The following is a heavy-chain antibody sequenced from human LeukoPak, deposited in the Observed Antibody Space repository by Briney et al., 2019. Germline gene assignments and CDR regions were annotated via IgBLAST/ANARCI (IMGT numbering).Heavy chain of an antibody. CDR1: GFTISTYW. D-gene: IGHD6-13*01. Sequence: GGSLRLSCTASGFTISTYWMSWVRQAPGKGLEWVANINQDGSKKYYVDSVKGRFTISRDNVKNPVYLQMNSLRAEDTAVYSCARAVAAADSYWGRGTLVTVSS. CDR3: ARAVAAADSY. CDR2: INQDGSKK. V-gene: IGHV3-7*04. J-gene: IGHJ4*02.